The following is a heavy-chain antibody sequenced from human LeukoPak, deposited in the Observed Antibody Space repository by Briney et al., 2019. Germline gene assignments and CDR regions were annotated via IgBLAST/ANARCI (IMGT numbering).Heavy chain of an antibody. D-gene: IGHD2-15*01. J-gene: IGHJ4*02. CDR3: AKEAHPLSSGGNYFDY. V-gene: IGHV1-69*06. CDR1: GGTFSSYA. CDR2: IIPISGTT. Sequence: SVKVSCKASGGTFSSYAISWVRQAPGQRLEWLGGIIPISGTTIYAQTFQGRVTITADKFTNTAYMDIHSLTSDDTAVYYCAKEAHPLSSGGNYFDYWGQGMLLTVSS.